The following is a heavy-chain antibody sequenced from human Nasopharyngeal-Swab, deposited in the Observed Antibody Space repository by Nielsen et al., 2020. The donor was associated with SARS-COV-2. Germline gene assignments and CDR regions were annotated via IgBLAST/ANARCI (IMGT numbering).Heavy chain of an antibody. V-gene: IGHV3-30*18. D-gene: IGHD3-3*02. CDR3: AKESSTYYYDN. CDR1: RFTFRKHC. CDR2: ISSGGRTQ. Sequence: GALKISPAAPRFTFRKHCMHRGRPAPGKGLEWVGIISSGGRTQVYADSVEGRFTISRDDPGNTLYLQMNSLRPEDTAVYYCAKESSTYYYDNWGQGTLVTVSS. J-gene: IGHJ4*02.